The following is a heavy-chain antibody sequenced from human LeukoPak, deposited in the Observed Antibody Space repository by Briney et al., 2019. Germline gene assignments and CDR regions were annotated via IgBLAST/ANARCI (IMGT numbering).Heavy chain of an antibody. D-gene: IGHD3-3*01. V-gene: IGHV4-59*01. Sequence: SETQSLTCTVSGGSISSYYWSWIRQPPGKGLEWIGYIYYSGSTNYNPSLKSRVTISVDTSKNQFSLKLSSVTAADTAVYYCARDRKDFWSGSPHSVDYYYGMDVWGQGTTVTVSS. CDR2: IYYSGST. CDR3: ARDRKDFWSGSPHSVDYYYGMDV. CDR1: GGSISSYY. J-gene: IGHJ6*02.